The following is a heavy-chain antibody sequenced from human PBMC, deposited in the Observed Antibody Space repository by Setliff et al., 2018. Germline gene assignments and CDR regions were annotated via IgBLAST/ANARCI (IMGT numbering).Heavy chain of an antibody. J-gene: IGHJ4*02. Sequence: SETLSLTCTVYGGSFSDYYWGWIRQSPGKRPEWIAEINQSGNTNYNPSLNSRVSVSVDTPTNQFSLKVFSVTAADTAVYYCRFWSSYYKNDYWAQGTLVTVYS. CDR2: INQSGNT. CDR3: RFWSSYYKNDY. CDR1: GGSFSDYY. V-gene: IGHV4-34*01. D-gene: IGHD3-3*01.